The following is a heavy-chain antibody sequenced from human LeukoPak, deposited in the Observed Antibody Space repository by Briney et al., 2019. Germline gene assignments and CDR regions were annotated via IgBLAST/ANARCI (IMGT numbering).Heavy chain of an antibody. CDR2: IYYSGST. CDR1: GGSISSYY. V-gene: IGHV4-59*08. J-gene: IGHJ4*02. D-gene: IGHD2-2*01. CDR3: ARSRSVVPAALLSY. Sequence: SETLSLTCTVSGGSISSYYWSWIRQPPGKGLEWIGYIYYSGSTNYNPSLKSRVTISVDTSKNQFSLKLSSVTAADTAVYYCARSRSVVPAALLSYWGQGTLVTVSS.